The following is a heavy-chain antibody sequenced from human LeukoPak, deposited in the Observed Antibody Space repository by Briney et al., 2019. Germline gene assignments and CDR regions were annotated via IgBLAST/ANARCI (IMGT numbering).Heavy chain of an antibody. CDR2: INNDGSGT. CDR3: VRGLLGPDY. Sequence: PGGSLRLSCAASGFTFSIYWMHWVRQAPGKGLRWVSRINNDGSGTVYADSVEGRFTISRDNAKNTVYLQMNSLRADDTAVYYCVRGLLGPDYWGQGTQVTVSS. D-gene: IGHD7-27*01. J-gene: IGHJ4*02. V-gene: IGHV3-74*01. CDR1: GFTFSIYW.